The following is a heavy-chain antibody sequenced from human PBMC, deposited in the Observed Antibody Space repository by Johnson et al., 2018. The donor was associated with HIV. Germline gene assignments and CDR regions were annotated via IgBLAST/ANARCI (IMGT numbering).Heavy chain of an antibody. CDR3: ARVVAFGWELNDAFDI. CDR2: IWYDGSNN. Sequence: QVQLVESGGGVVQPGRSLRLSCAASGFTFSSYGMHWVRQAPGKGLEWVAVIWYDGSNNYYADSVKGRFNISRDNAKKHLYLQMNSLRGEDTALYYCARVVAFGWELNDAFDIWGQGTMVTVSS. J-gene: IGHJ3*02. CDR1: GFTFSSYG. D-gene: IGHD1-26*01. V-gene: IGHV3-33*01.